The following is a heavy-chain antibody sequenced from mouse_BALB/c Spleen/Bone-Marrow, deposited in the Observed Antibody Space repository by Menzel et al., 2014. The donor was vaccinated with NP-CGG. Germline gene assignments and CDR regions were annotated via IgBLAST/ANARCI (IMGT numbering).Heavy chain of an antibody. CDR2: IYPGGGYT. D-gene: IGHD4-1*01. Sequence: QVQLQQSGAELVRPGTSVKISCKASGYTFTNYWLGWVKPRPGHGLEWIGDIYPGGGYTNYNEKFKGKATLTADTSSSTAYMLLSSLTSEDSAVYFCARRGTGVDYWGQGTTLTVSS. V-gene: IGHV1-63*02. CDR3: ARRGTGVDY. J-gene: IGHJ2*01. CDR1: GYTFTNYW.